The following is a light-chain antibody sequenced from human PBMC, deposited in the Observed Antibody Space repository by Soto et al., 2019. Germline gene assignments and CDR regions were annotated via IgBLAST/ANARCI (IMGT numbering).Light chain of an antibody. CDR2: DAS. J-gene: IGKJ4*01. V-gene: IGKV3D-20*01. Sequence: EIVLTQSPATPSLSPGERATLSCAAIQSGSTNYLAWYQQKPGLAPRLLIYDASSRDTGISDRFSGSGSGTDFTLTISRLEPEDFAVYYCQQYGSSPSFGGGTKVDI. CDR3: QQYGSSPS. CDR1: QSGSTNY.